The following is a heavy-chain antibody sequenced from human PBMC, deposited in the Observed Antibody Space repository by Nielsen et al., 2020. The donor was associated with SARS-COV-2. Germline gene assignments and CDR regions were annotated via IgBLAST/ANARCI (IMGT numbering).Heavy chain of an antibody. CDR3: ARVGLELRVYYYYYMDV. V-gene: IGHV3-30-3*01. Sequence: GESLKISCAASGFTFSSYAMHWVRQAPGKGLESVAVISYDGSNKYYADSVKGRFTISRDNSKNTLYLQMNSLRAEDTAVYYCARVGLELRVYYYYYMDVWGKGTTVTVSS. D-gene: IGHD1-7*01. J-gene: IGHJ6*03. CDR1: GFTFSSYA. CDR2: ISYDGSNK.